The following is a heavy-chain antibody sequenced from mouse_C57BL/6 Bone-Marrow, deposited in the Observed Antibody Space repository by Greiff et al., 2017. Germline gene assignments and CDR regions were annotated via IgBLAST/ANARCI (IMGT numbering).Heavy chain of an antibody. D-gene: IGHD1-1*02. J-gene: IGHJ3*01. CDR2: IYPRSGNT. V-gene: IGHV1-81*01. Sequence: QVQLQQSGAELARPGASVKLSCKASGYTFTSYGISWVKQRTGQGLEWIGEIYPRSGNTYYNEKFKGKATLTADKSSSTAYMGLRSLTSEDSAFYFCARMDYAWFAYWGQGTLVTVSA. CDR3: ARMDYAWFAY. CDR1: GYTFTSYG.